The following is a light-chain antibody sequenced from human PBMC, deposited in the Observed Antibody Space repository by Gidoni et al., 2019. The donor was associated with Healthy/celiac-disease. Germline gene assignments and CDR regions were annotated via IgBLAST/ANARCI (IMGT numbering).Light chain of an antibody. J-gene: IGLJ3*02. Sequence: QSVLPQPPSASGTPGQRVTISCSGSSSNIGSNYVYWYQQHPGTAPKLLIDRNNQRPSGVPDRFSGSKSGTSASLAISGIRSEDEADYYCAAWDDSLSGWVFGGGTKLTVL. V-gene: IGLV1-47*01. CDR3: AAWDDSLSGWV. CDR2: RNN. CDR1: SSNIGSNY.